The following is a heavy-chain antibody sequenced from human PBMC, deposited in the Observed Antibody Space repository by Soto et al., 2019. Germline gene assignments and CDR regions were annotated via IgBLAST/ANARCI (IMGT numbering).Heavy chain of an antibody. CDR2: IQYDGSAK. CDR1: GFTFSDYW. Sequence: EVQLVESGGGLVQPGGSLRLSCAASGFTFSDYWMSWVRQAPGKGLECVASIQYDGSAKYYVDSVKGRFTISRDNAKNSCYLQMNSLRVEDTAVYYCARRNLFDYWGQGTLVTVSS. J-gene: IGHJ4*02. CDR3: ARRNLFDY. V-gene: IGHV3-7*01. D-gene: IGHD1-1*01.